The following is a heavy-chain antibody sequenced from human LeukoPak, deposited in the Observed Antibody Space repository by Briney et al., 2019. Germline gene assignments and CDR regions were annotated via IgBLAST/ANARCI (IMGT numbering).Heavy chain of an antibody. J-gene: IGHJ6*03. CDR1: GGSISSSSYY. CDR2: IYYSGST. CDR3: ARRLPRGGCSSTSCPHYYYYYMDV. Sequence: PSETLSLTCTVSGGSISSSSYYWGWIRQPPGKGLEWIGSIYYSGSTYYNPSLKSRVTISVDTSKNQFSLKLSSVTAADTAVYYCARRLPRGGCSSTSCPHYYYYYMDVWGKGTTVTVSS. V-gene: IGHV4-39*01. D-gene: IGHD2-2*01.